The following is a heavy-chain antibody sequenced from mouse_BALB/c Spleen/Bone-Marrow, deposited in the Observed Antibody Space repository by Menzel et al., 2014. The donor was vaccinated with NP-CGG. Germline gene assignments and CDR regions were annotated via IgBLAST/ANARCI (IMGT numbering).Heavy chain of an antibody. CDR2: INPYNGAT. Sequence: LVESGASVKISCKASGYSFTGYYMHWVKQSHVKSLEWIGRINPYNGATSYNQNFKDKASLTVDKSSSTAYMELHSLTSEDSAVYYCARRNYGSSYWYFDVWGAGTTVTVSS. CDR3: ARRNYGSSYWYFDV. J-gene: IGHJ1*01. V-gene: IGHV1-26*01. D-gene: IGHD1-1*01. CDR1: GYSFTGYY.